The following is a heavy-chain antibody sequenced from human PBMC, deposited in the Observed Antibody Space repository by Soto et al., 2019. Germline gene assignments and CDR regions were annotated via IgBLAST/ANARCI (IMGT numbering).Heavy chain of an antibody. Sequence: PSETLSLTCTVSGGSISSGNYYWSWIRQPPGKGLEWIGYIYYSGSTYYKSSLKSRVTISLDTSKNQFSLKLNSVTAADTAVYYCARGTVTTSVWFDPWGQGTLVTVSS. V-gene: IGHV4-30-4*01. D-gene: IGHD4-17*01. CDR3: ARGTVTTSVWFDP. CDR2: IYYSGST. J-gene: IGHJ5*02. CDR1: GGSISSGNYY.